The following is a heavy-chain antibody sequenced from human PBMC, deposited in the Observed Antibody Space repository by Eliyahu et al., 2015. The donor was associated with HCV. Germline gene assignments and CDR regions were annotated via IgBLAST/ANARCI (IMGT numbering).Heavy chain of an antibody. Sequence: QVQLVESGGGVVQPGGXXXLSCAASGIPFSSTPGMHWVRQAPGKGLEWVAFLRXDEVSRYYVDSVKGRFTVSRDNSKNTWFLQMNSLRAEDTAVYYCARGRDYGFDYWGQGTLVTVSS. CDR3: ARGRDYGFDY. J-gene: IGHJ4*02. CDR1: GIPFSSTPG. D-gene: IGHD4-17*01. CDR2: LRXDEVSR. V-gene: IGHV3-30*02.